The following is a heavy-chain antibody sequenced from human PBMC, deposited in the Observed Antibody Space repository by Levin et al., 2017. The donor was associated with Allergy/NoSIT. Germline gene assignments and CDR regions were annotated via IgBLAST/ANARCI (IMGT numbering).Heavy chain of an antibody. CDR1: GFTFSDYY. Sequence: GGSLRLSCAASGFTFSDYYMSWIRQAPGKGLEWVSYISSSSSYTNYADSVKGRFTISRDNAKNSLYLQMNSLRAEDTAVYYCARDADIVATECCGDFDYWGQGTLVTVSS. CDR2: ISSSSSYT. J-gene: IGHJ4*02. CDR3: ARDADIVATECCGDFDY. V-gene: IGHV3-11*05. D-gene: IGHD5-12*01.